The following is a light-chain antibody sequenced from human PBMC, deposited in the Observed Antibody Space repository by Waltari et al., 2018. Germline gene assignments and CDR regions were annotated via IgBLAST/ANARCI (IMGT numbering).Light chain of an antibody. CDR2: KDN. J-gene: IGLJ2*01. Sequence: SNELTQPPSVSVSPGQTARITCSGDALPKQYAYWFQQKPGQAPLMLIYKDNERPPGIPERFSGSSSGTTVTLTISGVQAEDEADYYCQSAANSVTFDVVFGGGTKLTVL. CDR1: ALPKQY. CDR3: QSAANSVTFDVV. V-gene: IGLV3-25*03.